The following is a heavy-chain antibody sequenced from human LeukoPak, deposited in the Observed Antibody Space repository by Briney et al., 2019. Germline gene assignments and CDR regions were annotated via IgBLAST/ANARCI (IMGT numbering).Heavy chain of an antibody. V-gene: IGHV4-34*01. Sequence: SETLSLTCTVSGGSISSYYWTWIRQPPGKGLEWIGEINHSGSTNYNPSLKSRVTISVDTSKNQFSLKLSSVTAADTAVYYCARRRVRGVLTPQYNWFDPWGQGTLVTVSS. J-gene: IGHJ5*02. D-gene: IGHD3-10*01. CDR2: INHSGST. CDR1: GGSISSYY. CDR3: ARRRVRGVLTPQYNWFDP.